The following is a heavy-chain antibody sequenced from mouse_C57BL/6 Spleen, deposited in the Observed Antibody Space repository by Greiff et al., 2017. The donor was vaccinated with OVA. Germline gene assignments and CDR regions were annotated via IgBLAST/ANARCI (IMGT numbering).Heavy chain of an antibody. CDR2: IDPSDSYT. Sequence: QVQLKQPGAELVKPGASVKLSCKASGYTFTSYWMQWVKQRPGQGLEWIGEIDPSDSYTNYNQKFKGKATLTVETSSSTAYMQLSSLTSEDSAVYDCVRGLRRGGDYYAMDYWGQGTSVTVSS. CDR3: VRGLRRGGDYYAMDY. CDR1: GYTFTSYW. D-gene: IGHD2-4*01. J-gene: IGHJ4*01. V-gene: IGHV1-50*01.